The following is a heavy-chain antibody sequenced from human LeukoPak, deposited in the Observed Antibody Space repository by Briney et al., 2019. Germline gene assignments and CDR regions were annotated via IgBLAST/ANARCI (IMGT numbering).Heavy chain of an antibody. V-gene: IGHV6-1*01. J-gene: IGHJ4*02. D-gene: IGHD3-10*01. CDR2: TWYRSRWYN. CDR3: AAGSSGSSHYYFDY. CDR1: GHSVSSNSAP. Sequence: PSHTLSLTCAISGHSVSSNSAPWHWITQSPSRGLECLGRTWYRSRWYNEYAVSVKSRITINPDTSNNQFSRHLNSVTPEETGVYYCAAGSSGSSHYYFDYWGQGTLVTVSS.